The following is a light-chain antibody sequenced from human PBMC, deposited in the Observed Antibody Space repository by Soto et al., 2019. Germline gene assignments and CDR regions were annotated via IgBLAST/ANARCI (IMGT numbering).Light chain of an antibody. Sequence: DIQMTQSPSSLSASVGDRVTITCQASQDISNYLNWFQQKPGKAPKLLIYDASNLETGVPSRFSGCGSGTEFTFTISSLQPEDIATYYCQQYDNLPYTFGQGTNLEIK. CDR1: QDISNY. CDR2: DAS. J-gene: IGKJ2*01. V-gene: IGKV1-33*01. CDR3: QQYDNLPYT.